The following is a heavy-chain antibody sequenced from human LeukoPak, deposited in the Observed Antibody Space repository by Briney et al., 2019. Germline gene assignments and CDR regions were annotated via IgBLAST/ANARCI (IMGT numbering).Heavy chain of an antibody. Sequence: SETLSLTCTVSGGSISSGSYCWSWIRQPAGKGLEWIGRIYTSGITNYNPSLKSRVSISVDTSKNHFSLKLSSVTAADTAVYYCARENTSGWISFDYWGQGTLVTVSS. CDR3: ARENTSGWISFDY. D-gene: IGHD6-19*01. V-gene: IGHV4-61*02. J-gene: IGHJ4*02. CDR2: IYTSGIT. CDR1: GGSISSGSYC.